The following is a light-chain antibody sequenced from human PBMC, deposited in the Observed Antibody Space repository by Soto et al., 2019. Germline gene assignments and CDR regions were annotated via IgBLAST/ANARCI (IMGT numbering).Light chain of an antibody. J-gene: IGKJ1*01. V-gene: IGKV3-20*01. Sequence: EIVLTQSPGTLSLSPGERATLSCRASQSVSSSYLAWYQQKPGQAPRLLIYGASSRATGIPDRFSGSGSGTNIMLTISRLEPEDFAVYYCQQYVSSPLKFGQGTKVEIK. CDR3: QQYVSSPLK. CDR2: GAS. CDR1: QSVSSSY.